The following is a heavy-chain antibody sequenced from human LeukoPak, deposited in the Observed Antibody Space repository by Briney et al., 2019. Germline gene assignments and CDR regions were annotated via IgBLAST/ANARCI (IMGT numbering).Heavy chain of an antibody. D-gene: IGHD5-24*01. J-gene: IGHJ4*02. CDR2: ISYDGSNK. V-gene: IGHV3-30*04. Sequence: GGSLRLSCAASGFTFSLYSMNWVRQAPGKGLEWVAVISYDGSNKYYADSVKGRFTISRDNSKNTLYLQMNSLRAEDTAVYYCARDARWLQLTYYFDYWGQGTLVTVSS. CDR3: ARDARWLQLTYYFDY. CDR1: GFTFSLYS.